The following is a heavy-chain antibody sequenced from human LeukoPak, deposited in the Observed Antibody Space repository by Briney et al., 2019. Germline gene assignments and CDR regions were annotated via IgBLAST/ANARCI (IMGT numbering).Heavy chain of an antibody. CDR1: GFTFSDYY. D-gene: IGHD3-3*01. J-gene: IGHJ4*02. CDR2: ISSSGSTI. V-gene: IGHV3-11*04. Sequence: GGSLRLSCAASGFTFSDYYMGWIRQAPGKGLEWVSYISSSGSTIYYADSVKGRSTISRDNSKNTLYLQMNSLRAEDTAVYYCAKERYDFWSGYFDYWGQGTLVTVSS. CDR3: AKERYDFWSGYFDY.